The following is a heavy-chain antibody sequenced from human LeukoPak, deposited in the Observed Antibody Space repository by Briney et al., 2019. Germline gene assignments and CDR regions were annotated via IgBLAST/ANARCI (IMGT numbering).Heavy chain of an antibody. V-gene: IGHV3-30*02. CDR3: AKDSSATFYSDYNFDY. J-gene: IGHJ4*02. CDR1: GFTFSIYV. CDR2: IRSDGSNT. Sequence: LSGGSLRLSCAASGFTFSIYVMHWVRQAPGKGLEWVAFIRSDGSNTYYADSVKGRFTISRDNSKNTLYLQMSSLRSDDTAVYYCAKDSSATFYSDYNFDYWGQGTPVTVSS. D-gene: IGHD4-11*01.